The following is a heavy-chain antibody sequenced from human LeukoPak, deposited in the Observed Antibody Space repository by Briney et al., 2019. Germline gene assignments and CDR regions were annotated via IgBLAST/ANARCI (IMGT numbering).Heavy chain of an antibody. CDR2: ISPGDSQS. V-gene: IGHV5-51*01. Sequence: GESLKISCKAFGDNFAGYKISWVRQMPGKGPEWMGIISPGDSQSRYSPSFQGQVTISADKSISTAYLHWSSLKASDTAMYYCAILPGGWYSMHVWGEGTSVTVSS. J-gene: IGHJ6*04. CDR1: GDNFAGYK. CDR3: AILPGGWYSMHV. D-gene: IGHD6-19*01.